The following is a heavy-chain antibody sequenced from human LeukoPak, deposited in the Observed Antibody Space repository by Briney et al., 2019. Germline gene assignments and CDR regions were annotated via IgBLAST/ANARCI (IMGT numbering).Heavy chain of an antibody. J-gene: IGHJ4*02. CDR1: GFTFSSYW. Sequence: GGSLRLSCAASGFTFSSYWMYWVRQAPGKGLVWVSRTNSDGTTTSYADSVEGRFTISRDNAKNTLYLQMNSLRAEDTAVYHCAREAYNSGDYWGQGTLVTVSS. CDR3: AREAYNSGDY. D-gene: IGHD1-20*01. CDR2: TNSDGTTT. V-gene: IGHV3-74*01.